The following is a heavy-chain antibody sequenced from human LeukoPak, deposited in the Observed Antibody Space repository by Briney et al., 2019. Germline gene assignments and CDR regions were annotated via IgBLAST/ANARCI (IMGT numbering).Heavy chain of an antibody. Sequence: SETLSLTCTVSGGSINTYYWSWIRQPPGKGLEWIASVYHSGTSNYNPSLKSRVTISVDTSKNQFSLKLSSVTAADTAVYYCARVSSPDGYYYYMDVWGKGTTVTISS. V-gene: IGHV4-59*08. CDR1: GGSINTYY. J-gene: IGHJ6*03. D-gene: IGHD3-16*02. CDR2: VYHSGTS. CDR3: ARVSSPDGYYYYMDV.